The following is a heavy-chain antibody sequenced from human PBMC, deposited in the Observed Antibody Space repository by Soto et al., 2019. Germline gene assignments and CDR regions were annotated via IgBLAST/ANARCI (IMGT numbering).Heavy chain of an antibody. Sequence: QVQLQQWGAGLLKPSETLSLTCAVYGGSFSGYYWSWIRQPPGKGLEWIGEINHSGSTNYNPSLKSRVTISVDTSKNQFSLKRSSVTAADTAVYYCARQWLSYFDYWGQGTLVTVSS. J-gene: IGHJ4*02. CDR2: INHSGST. V-gene: IGHV4-34*01. CDR3: ARQWLSYFDY. CDR1: GGSFSGYY. D-gene: IGHD5-12*01.